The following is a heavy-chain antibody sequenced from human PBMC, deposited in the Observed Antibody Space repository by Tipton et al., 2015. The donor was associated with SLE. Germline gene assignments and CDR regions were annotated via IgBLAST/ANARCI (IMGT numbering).Heavy chain of an antibody. CDR2: IYYSGST. CDR1: GGSISSYY. J-gene: IGHJ3*02. CDR3: AGAKLCRGGSCYSPYAFDI. V-gene: IGHV4-59*08. Sequence: TLSLTCTVSGGSISSYYWSWIRQPPGKGLEWIGYIYYSGSTNHNPSLKSRVTISVDTSKNQFSLKLSSVTAADTAVYYCAGAKLCRGGSCYSPYAFDIWGQGTMVTVSS. D-gene: IGHD2-15*01.